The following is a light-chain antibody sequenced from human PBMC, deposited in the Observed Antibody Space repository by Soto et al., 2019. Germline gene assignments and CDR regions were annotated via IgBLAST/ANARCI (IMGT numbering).Light chain of an antibody. CDR1: QSLLHITGETF. CDR3: MQSTHLPPT. Sequence: DVVMTQTPLSLSVAPGQPASISCKSSQSLLHITGETFLFWYLQKPGQSPQLLIYEVSTRVSGVPDRLSGSRSGTDFTLEISRVETDAVGIYYCMQSTHLPPTFAQGTRLGIE. J-gene: IGKJ5*01. V-gene: IGKV2-29*03. CDR2: EVS.